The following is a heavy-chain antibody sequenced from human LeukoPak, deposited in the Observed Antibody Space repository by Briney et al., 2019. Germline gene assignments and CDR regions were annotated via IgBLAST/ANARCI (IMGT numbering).Heavy chain of an antibody. CDR2: IYPGDSDT. D-gene: IGHD6-13*01. CDR3: ARMTAGIAAAEPPGDWFDP. Sequence: GESLKISCKGSGYSFTSYWIGWVRQMPGKGLEWRGIIYPGDSDTRYSPSFQGQVTISADKSISTAYLQWSSLKASDTAMYYCARMTAGIAAAEPPGDWFDPWGQGTLVTVSS. J-gene: IGHJ5*02. V-gene: IGHV5-51*01. CDR1: GYSFTSYW.